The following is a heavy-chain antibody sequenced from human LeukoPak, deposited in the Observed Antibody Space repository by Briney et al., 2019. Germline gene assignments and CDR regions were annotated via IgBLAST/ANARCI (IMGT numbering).Heavy chain of an antibody. CDR3: ARAIVVVPAARWFDP. Sequence: PSETLSHTCTVSGGSISSYYWSWIRQPPGKGLEWIGYIYYSGSTNYNPSLKSRVTISVDTSKNQFSLKLSSVTAADTAVYYCARAIVVVPAARWFDPWGQGTLVTVSS. D-gene: IGHD2-2*01. V-gene: IGHV4-59*01. CDR1: GGSISSYY. CDR2: IYYSGST. J-gene: IGHJ5*02.